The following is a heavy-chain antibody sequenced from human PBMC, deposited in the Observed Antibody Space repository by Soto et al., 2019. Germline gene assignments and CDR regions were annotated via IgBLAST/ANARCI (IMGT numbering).Heavy chain of an antibody. V-gene: IGHV3-30*18. CDR3: AKSVYNWNDGFFDY. CDR1: GFTFSTYG. Sequence: PGGSLRLSCAASGFTFSTYGMHWVRQAPGKGLEWVAVISYDGVNKYYADSVKGRITISRDNSKNTLYLQMNSLRAEDTAVYYCAKSVYNWNDGFFDYWGQGTLVTVSS. D-gene: IGHD1-1*01. CDR2: ISYDGVNK. J-gene: IGHJ4*02.